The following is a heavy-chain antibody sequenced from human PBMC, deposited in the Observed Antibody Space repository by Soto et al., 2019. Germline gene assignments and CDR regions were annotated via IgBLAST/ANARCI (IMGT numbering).Heavy chain of an antibody. V-gene: IGHV1-3*01. CDR1: GYTFTTYP. D-gene: IGHD5-18*01. Sequence: ASVKVSCKASGYTFTTYPTHWVRQAPGQRLEWIGWINAGDGNRKYSQKFQGRVTITSETSASTAYMELSSLTSEDTAVYYCAREQLWTYFDYWGQGTLVTSPQ. J-gene: IGHJ4*02. CDR3: AREQLWTYFDY. CDR2: INAGDGNR.